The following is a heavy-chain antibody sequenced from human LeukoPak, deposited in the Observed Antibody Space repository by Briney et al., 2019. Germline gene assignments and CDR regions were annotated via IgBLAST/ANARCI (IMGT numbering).Heavy chain of an antibody. Sequence: SQTLSLTCTVSGGSLSSGDYFWSRLRQPPGKGLEWIVYIYYSGSTYYNPSLKSRVTISVDTSKNQFSLKLSSVTAADTAVYYCARIIDVVVPAAIEGDTQEYNYYMDVWGKGTTVTVSS. V-gene: IGHV4-30-4*08. CDR3: ARIIDVVVPAAIEGDTQEYNYYMDV. CDR1: GGSLSSGDYF. CDR2: IYYSGST. J-gene: IGHJ6*03. D-gene: IGHD2-2*01.